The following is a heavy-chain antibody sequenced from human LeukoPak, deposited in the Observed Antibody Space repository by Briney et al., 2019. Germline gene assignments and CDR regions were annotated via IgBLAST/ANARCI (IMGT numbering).Heavy chain of an antibody. CDR3: ARALVTAILYED. V-gene: IGHV4-59*01. CDR1: GGSFSGYY. D-gene: IGHD2-21*02. CDR2: IYYSGST. Sequence: SETLSLTCAVYGGSFSGYYWSWIRQPPGKGLEWIGYIYYSGSTNYNPSLKSRVTISVDTSKNQFSLKLSSVTAADTAVYYCARALVTAILYEDWGQGTLVTVSS. J-gene: IGHJ4*02.